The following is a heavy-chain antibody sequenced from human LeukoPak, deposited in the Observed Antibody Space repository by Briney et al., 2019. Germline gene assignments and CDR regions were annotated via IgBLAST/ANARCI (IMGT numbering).Heavy chain of an antibody. V-gene: IGHV3-23*01. CDR1: GFTFSSYA. D-gene: IGHD3-3*01. J-gene: IGHJ5*02. CDR3: AKDRAYDFWSGYLNWFDP. Sequence: GGSLRLSCAASGFTFSSYAMSWVRQAPGKGLEWVSAISGSGGSTYYADSVKGRFTISRDNFKNTLYLQMNSLRAEDTAVYYCAKDRAYDFWSGYLNWFDPWGQGTLVTVSS. CDR2: ISGSGGST.